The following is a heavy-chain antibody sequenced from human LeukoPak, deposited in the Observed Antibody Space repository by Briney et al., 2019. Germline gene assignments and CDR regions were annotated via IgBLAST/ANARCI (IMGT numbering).Heavy chain of an antibody. J-gene: IGHJ6*02. CDR3: TRSGLTGMRKYARPDYYYYGMDV. CDR1: GGSFSGYL. Sequence: PSETLSLTCTVSGGSFSGYLWSWLRQSPGKGLEWIGEINYNGEITNYNPSLKSRLTMSVDTSKNQFSLKLSSVTVADTAVYYCTRSGLTGMRKYARPDYYYYGMDVWGRGTAVTVSS. V-gene: IGHV4-34*01. CDR2: INYNGEIT. D-gene: IGHD1-14*01.